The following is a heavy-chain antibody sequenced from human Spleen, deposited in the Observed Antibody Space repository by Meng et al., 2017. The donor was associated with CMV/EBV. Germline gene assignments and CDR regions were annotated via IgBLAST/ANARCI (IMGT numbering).Heavy chain of an antibody. CDR2: IIPIFGTA. CDR3: ARVTYYDSSGYYYPYYYGMDV. J-gene: IGHJ6*02. D-gene: IGHD3-22*01. V-gene: IGHV1-69*05. Sequence: SVKVSCKASGYTFTGYYMHWVRQAPGQGLEWMGGIIPIFGTANYAQKFQGRVTITTDESTSTAYMELSSLRSEDTAVYYCARVTYYDSSGYYYPYYYGMDVWGQGTTVTVS. CDR1: GYTFTGYY.